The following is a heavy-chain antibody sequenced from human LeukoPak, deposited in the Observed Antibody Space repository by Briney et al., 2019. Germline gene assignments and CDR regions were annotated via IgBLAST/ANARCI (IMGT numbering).Heavy chain of an antibody. Sequence: GGSLRLSCEASGFTLNTYSLNWVRQAPGQGLEWVSAIGTSDSDIHYADSVRGRFLISRNNAKNSLSLQMNSLRAEDTAVYYCARDLYSNAFDIWGQGTMVTVSS. CDR1: GFTLNTYS. CDR2: IGTSDSDI. CDR3: ARDLYSNAFDI. V-gene: IGHV3-21*01. D-gene: IGHD2-21*01. J-gene: IGHJ3*02.